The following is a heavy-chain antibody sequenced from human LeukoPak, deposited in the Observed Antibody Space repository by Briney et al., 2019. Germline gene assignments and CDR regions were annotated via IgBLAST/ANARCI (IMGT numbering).Heavy chain of an antibody. CDR1: GFTVSSNY. D-gene: IGHD3-10*01. J-gene: IGHJ4*02. CDR3: ARVRITMVRGVHYYFDY. V-gene: IGHV3-66*01. CDR2: IYSGGST. Sequence: GGSLRLSCAASGFTVSSNYMSWVRQAPGKGLEWVSVIYSGGSTYYADSVKGRFTTSRDNSKNTLYLQMNSLRAEDTSVYYCARVRITMVRGVHYYFDYWGQGTLVTVSS.